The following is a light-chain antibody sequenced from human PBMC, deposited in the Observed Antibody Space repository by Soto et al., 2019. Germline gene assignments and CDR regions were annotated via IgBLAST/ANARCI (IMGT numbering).Light chain of an antibody. V-gene: IGLV2-14*01. Sequence: QSVLTQPASVSGSPGQSITIACSGTSSDVGRYNDVSWYQQHPRTAPKLMIYEVSNRPSGVSNRFSGSKSGDTASLTISGLQAEDEADYYCSSYTSTFTYVFGAGTKVTVL. CDR2: EVS. J-gene: IGLJ1*01. CDR3: SSYTSTFTYV. CDR1: SSDVGRYND.